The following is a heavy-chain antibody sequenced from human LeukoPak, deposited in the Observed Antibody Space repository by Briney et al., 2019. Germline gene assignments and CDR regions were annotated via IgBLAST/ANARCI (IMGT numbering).Heavy chain of an antibody. J-gene: IGHJ4*02. CDR2: IIPIFGTA. Sequence: GASVTVSCKASGGTFSSYAISWVRQAPGQGLEWMGGIIPIFGTANYAQKFQGRVTITTDESTSTAYMELSSLRSEDTAVYYCAGYSIGSSGYYYTFDYWGQGTLVTVSS. CDR3: AGYSIGSSGYYYTFDY. V-gene: IGHV1-69*05. CDR1: GGTFSSYA. D-gene: IGHD3-22*01.